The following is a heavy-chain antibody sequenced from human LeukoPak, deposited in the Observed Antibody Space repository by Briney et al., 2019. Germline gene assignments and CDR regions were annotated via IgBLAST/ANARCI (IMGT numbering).Heavy chain of an antibody. J-gene: IGHJ6*02. V-gene: IGHV3-21*01. D-gene: IGHD2-15*01. CDR1: GFTFSSYS. CDR2: ISSSSSYI. CDR3: ARFRTGGVVAASRGYYYYGMDV. Sequence: NPGGSLRLSCAASGFTFSSYSMNWVRQAPGNGLEWVSSISSSSSYIYYADSVKGRFTISRDNGKNSLYLQMNSLRAEDTAVYYCARFRTGGVVAASRGYYYYGMDVWGQGTTVTVSS.